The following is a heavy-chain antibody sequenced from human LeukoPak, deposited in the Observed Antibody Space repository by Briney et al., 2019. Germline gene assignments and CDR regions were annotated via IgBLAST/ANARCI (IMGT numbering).Heavy chain of an antibody. V-gene: IGHV3-33*06. Sequence: PGRSLRLSCAASGFTFGSYGMHWVRQAPGKGLEWVAVIWYDGSNKYYADSVKGRFTISRDNSKNTLYLQMNSLRAEDTAVYYCAKDCSGGSCFDYWGQGTLVTVSS. D-gene: IGHD2-15*01. CDR2: IWYDGSNK. CDR3: AKDCSGGSCFDY. CDR1: GFTFGSYG. J-gene: IGHJ4*02.